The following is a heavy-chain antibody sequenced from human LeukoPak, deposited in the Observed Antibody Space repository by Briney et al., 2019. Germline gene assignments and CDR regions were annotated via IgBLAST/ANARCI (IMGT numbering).Heavy chain of an antibody. Sequence: PGGPLRLSCAASGFTVSSNYMSWVRQAPGKGLEWVSVIYSGGSTYYADSVKGRFTISRDNSKNTLYLQMNSLRAEDTAVYYCARQAGYYYYGMDVWGKGTTVTVSS. CDR1: GFTVSSNY. CDR3: ARQAGYYYYGMDV. J-gene: IGHJ6*04. CDR2: IYSGGST. V-gene: IGHV3-53*01.